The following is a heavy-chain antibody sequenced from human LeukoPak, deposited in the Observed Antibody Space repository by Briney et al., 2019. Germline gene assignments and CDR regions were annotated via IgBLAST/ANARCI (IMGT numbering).Heavy chain of an antibody. CDR3: ARHEYNYGSYYFDS. CDR2: IYYSGST. D-gene: IGHD5-18*01. CDR1: GGFVSSGSYY. Sequence: PSETLSLTCTVSGGFVSSGSYYWIWIRQPPGKGLEWIGYIYYSGSTNYNPSLKSRVTISVDTSMNQFSLKLSSVTAADTAVYYCARHEYNYGSYYFDSWGQGTPVTVSS. V-gene: IGHV4-61*01. J-gene: IGHJ4*02.